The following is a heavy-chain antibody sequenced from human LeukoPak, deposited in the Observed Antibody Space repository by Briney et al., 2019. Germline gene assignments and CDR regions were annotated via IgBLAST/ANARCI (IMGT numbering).Heavy chain of an antibody. CDR1: GGSFSGYY. D-gene: IGHD4-23*01. CDR2: INHSGST. Sequence: SETVSLTCAVYGGSFSGYYWNLIRQPPGKGLEWIGEINHSGSTKYNPSLKSRVNISIDTSKNQFSLKLSSVTAADTAVYYCAGSTDYGGNFFDYWGQGTLVTVSS. V-gene: IGHV4-34*01. J-gene: IGHJ4*02. CDR3: AGSTDYGGNFFDY.